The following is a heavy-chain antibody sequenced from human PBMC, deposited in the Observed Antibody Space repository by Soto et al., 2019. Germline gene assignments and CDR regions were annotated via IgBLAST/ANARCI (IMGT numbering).Heavy chain of an antibody. D-gene: IGHD2-2*01. Sequence: SETLSLTCTVSGGSISSYYWSWIRQPPGKGLEWIGYIYYSGSTNYNPSLKSRVTISVDTSKNQFSLKLSSVTAADTAVYYCALRRMAVGPEYWGQGTLVTVSS. V-gene: IGHV4-59*01. J-gene: IGHJ4*02. CDR3: ALRRMAVGPEY. CDR1: GGSISSYY. CDR2: IYYSGST.